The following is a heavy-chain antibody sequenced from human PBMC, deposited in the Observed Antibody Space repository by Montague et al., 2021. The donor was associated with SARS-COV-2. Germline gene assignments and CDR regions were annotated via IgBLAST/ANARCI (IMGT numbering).Heavy chain of an antibody. V-gene: IGHV4-39*01. CDR1: GGSISSSSYY. D-gene: IGHD6-19*01. J-gene: IGHJ6*02. CDR2: IYYSGST. Sequence: SETLSLTCTVSGGSISSSSYYWGWIRQPPGKGLEWIGSIYYSGSTYYNPSLQSRVTISVDTSKNQFSLKLSSVTAADTAVYYCATVRSSGWESDYYYYGMDVWGQGTTVTVSS. CDR3: ATVRSSGWESDYYYYGMDV.